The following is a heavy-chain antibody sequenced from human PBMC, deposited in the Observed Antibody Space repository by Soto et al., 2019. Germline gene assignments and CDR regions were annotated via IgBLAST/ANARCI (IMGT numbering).Heavy chain of an antibody. V-gene: IGHV4-34*01. Sequence: PSETLSLTCAVYGGSFSAYYWSWIRQPPGKGLEWIGEINHSGSTNYNPSLKSRVTISVDTSKNQFSLKLSSVTAADTAVYYCARDPYSSGWYSHYYGMDVWGQGTTVTVSS. D-gene: IGHD6-19*01. CDR1: GGSFSAYY. CDR3: ARDPYSSGWYSHYYGMDV. J-gene: IGHJ6*02. CDR2: INHSGST.